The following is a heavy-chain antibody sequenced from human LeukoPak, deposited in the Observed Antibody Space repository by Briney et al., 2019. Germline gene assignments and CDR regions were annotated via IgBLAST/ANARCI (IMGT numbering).Heavy chain of an antibody. J-gene: IGHJ5*02. CDR1: GASISTNNY. V-gene: IGHV4-39*02. CDR3: ARYGEEDGRNAKTAHH. D-gene: IGHD5-24*01. Sequence: SETLSLTCTVSGASISTNNYWGWIRQPPGMGLDWVGTIYYSGNTYYNPSLKSRLTISIDTSKNHFSLRLSSVTAADTAVYYCARYGEEDGRNAKTAHHWGQGILVTVSS. CDR2: IYYSGNT.